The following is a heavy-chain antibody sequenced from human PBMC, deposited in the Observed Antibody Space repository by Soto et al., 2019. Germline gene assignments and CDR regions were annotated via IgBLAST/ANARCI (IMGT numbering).Heavy chain of an antibody. CDR2: ISYDGTDE. Sequence: QVQLVESGGGVVQPGRSLRLSCAAPGFSFSSYGMHWVRQAPGKGLEWVAMISYDGTDEYYADSVKGRFTISRDNSKKGMHLQMKSISAEATAVYYCAKQESSWNAHFTYWGKGPLATVSS. D-gene: IGHD1-1*01. CDR3: AKQESSWNAHFTY. V-gene: IGHV3-30*18. J-gene: IGHJ4*02. CDR1: GFSFSSYG.